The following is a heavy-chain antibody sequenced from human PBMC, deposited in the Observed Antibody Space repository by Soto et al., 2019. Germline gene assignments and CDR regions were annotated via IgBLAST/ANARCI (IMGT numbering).Heavy chain of an antibody. CDR1: GFAFGRYA. D-gene: IGHD6-19*01. CDR2: MGGSVDSK. J-gene: IGHJ5*02. CDR3: ARDQISGWYDN. Sequence: EVQLLESGGGLVKPGGSLRLSCAASGFAFGRYALSWVRQAPGKGLEWVSAMGGSVDSKSYADSVKGRFTISRDDPKNTLFLEMNSLRPGDTAIYFCARDQISGWYDNWGQGTLVTVSS. V-gene: IGHV3-23*01.